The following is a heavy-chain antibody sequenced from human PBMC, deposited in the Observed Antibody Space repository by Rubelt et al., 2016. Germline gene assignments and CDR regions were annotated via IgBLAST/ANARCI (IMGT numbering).Heavy chain of an antibody. CDR2: TYSADRGGGT. V-gene: IGHV3-74*03. D-gene: IGHD6-19*01. Sequence: EVQLVESGGGLVQPGGSLRLSCAASGFTFSEFWTHWVRQAPGKGLVWVSVTYSADRGGGTLYADPVKGGFTISRDNSKNTLYLQMKRLGTDDTAVYYCASYSSVSGWFDPWGQGTLVTVSS. J-gene: IGHJ5*02. CDR3: ASYSSVSGWFDP. CDR1: GFTFSEFW.